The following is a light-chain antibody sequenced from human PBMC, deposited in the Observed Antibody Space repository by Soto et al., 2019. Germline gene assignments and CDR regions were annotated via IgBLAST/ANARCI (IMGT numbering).Light chain of an antibody. Sequence: QSVLAQPPSASGTPGQRVTISCSGSISNIERNSVFWYQHLPGTAPRLLIIRSDQRPSGVPDRLSGSKSGTSASLAISGLRSEDEADYDCASWDDSLRAVVFGGGTKRTVL. CDR1: ISNIERNS. CDR2: RSD. V-gene: IGLV1-47*01. CDR3: ASWDDSLRAVV. J-gene: IGLJ3*02.